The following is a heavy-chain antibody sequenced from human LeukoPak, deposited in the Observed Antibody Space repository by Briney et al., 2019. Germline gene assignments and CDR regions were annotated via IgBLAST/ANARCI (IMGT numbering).Heavy chain of an antibody. Sequence: GGSLRLSCAASGFTFSSYSMNWVRQAPGKGLEWVSSISTSSSYIYYADSVKGRFTISRDNSKNTLYLQMNSLRAEDTAVYYCARALYYDSLTGYEVDYWGQGTLVTVSS. CDR1: GFTFSSYS. CDR3: ARALYYDSLTGYEVDY. V-gene: IGHV3-21*01. D-gene: IGHD3-9*01. J-gene: IGHJ4*02. CDR2: ISTSSSYI.